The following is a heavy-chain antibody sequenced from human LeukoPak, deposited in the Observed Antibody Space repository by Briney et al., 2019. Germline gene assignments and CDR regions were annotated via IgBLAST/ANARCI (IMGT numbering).Heavy chain of an antibody. CDR3: ARRPSYYYDSSGYRAFDI. J-gene: IGHJ3*02. CDR2: IYPGDSDT. V-gene: IGHV5-51*01. CDR1: GYSFTSYW. Sequence: GESLKISCKGSGYSFTSYWTGWVRQMPEKGLEWMGIIYPGDSDTRYSPSFQGQVTISADKSISTAYLQWSSLKASDTAMYYCARRPSYYYDSSGYRAFDIWGQGTMVTVSS. D-gene: IGHD3-22*01.